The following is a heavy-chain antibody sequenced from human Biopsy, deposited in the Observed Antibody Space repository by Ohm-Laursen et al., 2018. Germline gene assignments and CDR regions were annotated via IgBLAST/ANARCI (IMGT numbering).Heavy chain of an antibody. D-gene: IGHD3-22*01. CDR1: GGSISNNNNY. V-gene: IGHV4-39*01. J-gene: IGHJ5*02. Sequence: SETLSLTWTVSGGSISNNNNYWGWIRQPPGKGLEWIGSIFYRGSTHYKPSLKSRVNISVDTSKNQFSLKLNSVTAADTAVYYCARDYDTSGYYYVSWGQGTLVTVSS. CDR3: ARDYDTSGYYYVS. CDR2: IFYRGST.